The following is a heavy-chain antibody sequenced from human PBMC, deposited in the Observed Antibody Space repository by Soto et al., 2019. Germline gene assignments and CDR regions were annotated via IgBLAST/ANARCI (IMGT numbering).Heavy chain of an antibody. D-gene: IGHD2-15*01. J-gene: IGHJ6*02. V-gene: IGHV3-43*01. Sequence: PGGSLRLSCAASGFTFDDYTMHWVRQAPGKGLEWVSLISWDGGSTYYADSVKGRFTISRDNSKNSLYLQMNSLRTEDTALYYCVKYFCSGGTCYSDYYSYGMDVWGQGTTVT. CDR1: GFTFDDYT. CDR2: ISWDGGST. CDR3: VKYFCSGGTCYSDYYSYGMDV.